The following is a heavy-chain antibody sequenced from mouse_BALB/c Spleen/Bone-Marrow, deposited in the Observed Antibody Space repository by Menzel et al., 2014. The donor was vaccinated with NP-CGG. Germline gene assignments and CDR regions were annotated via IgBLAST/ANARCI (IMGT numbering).Heavy chain of an antibody. J-gene: IGHJ2*01. CDR1: GYAFTNYL. CDR3: AREWTARAVDY. D-gene: IGHD3-2*01. V-gene: IGHV1-54*01. Sequence: VKLMESGAELVRPGTSVKVSCKASGYAFTNYLIEWVKRRPGQGLEWIGVINPGSGGANYNEKFKGKATLTADKSSSTAYMQLSSLTSDDSAVYFCAREWTARAVDYWGQGTTLTVSS. CDR2: INPGSGGA.